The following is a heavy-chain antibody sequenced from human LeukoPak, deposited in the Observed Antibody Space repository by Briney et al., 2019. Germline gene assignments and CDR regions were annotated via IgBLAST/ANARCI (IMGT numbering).Heavy chain of an antibody. Sequence: PGRSLRLSCAASGFTFSSYATHWVRQAPGKGLEWVAVISYDGSNKYYADSVKGRFTISRDNSRNTLYLQMNSLRAEDTAVYYCARGHCSSTSCYLFDYWGQGTLVTVSS. D-gene: IGHD2-2*01. V-gene: IGHV3-30-3*01. J-gene: IGHJ4*02. CDR2: ISYDGSNK. CDR1: GFTFSSYA. CDR3: ARGHCSSTSCYLFDY.